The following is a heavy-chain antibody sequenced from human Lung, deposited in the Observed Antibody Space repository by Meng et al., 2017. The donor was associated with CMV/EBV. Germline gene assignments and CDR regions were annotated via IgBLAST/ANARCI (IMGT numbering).Heavy chain of an antibody. V-gene: IGHV3-21*01. CDR3: ARDDYGSGSYYNGAWFDP. CDR2: ISSTSIHI. D-gene: IGHD3-10*01. Sequence: GESLKISCAASAFIFSDYAMTWIRQAPGKGLEWVSSISSTSIHIYYADSVKGRFTISRDNGKNLLYLQMNSLRAEDTAVYYCARDDYGSGSYYNGAWFDPWXQGTLVXVSS. CDR1: AFIFSDYA. J-gene: IGHJ5*02.